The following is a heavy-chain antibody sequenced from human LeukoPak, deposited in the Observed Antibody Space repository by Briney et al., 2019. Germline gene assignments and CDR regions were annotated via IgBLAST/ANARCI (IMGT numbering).Heavy chain of an antibody. Sequence: EASVTVSCKASGYTFTSYGISWVRQAPGQGLEWMGWISAYNGNTNYAQKFQGRVTMTRDMSTSTVYMELSSLRSEDTAVYYCARGGVGATTYVWFDPWGQGTLVTVSS. D-gene: IGHD1-26*01. V-gene: IGHV1-18*01. J-gene: IGHJ5*02. CDR3: ARGGVGATTYVWFDP. CDR2: ISAYNGNT. CDR1: GYTFTSYG.